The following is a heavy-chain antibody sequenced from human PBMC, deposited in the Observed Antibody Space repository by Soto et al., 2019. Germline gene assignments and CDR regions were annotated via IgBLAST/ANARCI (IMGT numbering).Heavy chain of an antibody. V-gene: IGHV3-23*01. CDR2: ISGSGGST. Sequence: EVQLLDSGGGLLQPGGSLRLSCAASGFTFSNYAMNWVRQVPGKGLEWVSAISGSGGSTYYAKSVKGRFTISRDNSKNTLFLQMNSLIAEDTAVYYCAKVGIAAHDTRYYFDYWGQGTLVTVSS. J-gene: IGHJ4*02. D-gene: IGHD6-13*01. CDR3: AKVGIAAHDTRYYFDY. CDR1: GFTFSNYA.